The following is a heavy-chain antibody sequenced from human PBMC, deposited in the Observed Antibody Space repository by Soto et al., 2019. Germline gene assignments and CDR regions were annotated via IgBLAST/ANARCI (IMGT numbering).Heavy chain of an antibody. CDR3: AKVMAAAGYDS. CDR2: IIPDFGTV. CDR1: GGTFGNSA. J-gene: IGHJ4*02. V-gene: IGHV1-69*01. D-gene: IGHD3-16*01. Sequence: QVKLVQSGAEVKKPGSSVKVSCKASGGTFGNSAISWVRQDPGQGLEWMGGIIPDFGTVNYAQKFEGRVTITADESTSTVFMEMSRLTSEDTAVYYCAKVMAAAGYDSWGQGTLVTVSS.